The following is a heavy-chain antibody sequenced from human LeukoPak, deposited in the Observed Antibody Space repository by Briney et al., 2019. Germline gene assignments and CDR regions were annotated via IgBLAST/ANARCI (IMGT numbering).Heavy chain of an antibody. V-gene: IGHV3-30*04. CDR2: ISYDGSNK. Sequence: GGSLRLSCAASGFTFSSYAMHWVRQAPGKGLEWVAVISYDGSNKYYADSVKGRFTISRDNSKNTLYLQMNSLRAEDTAVYYCARDGGERYGDLWGQGTLVTVSS. CDR3: ARDGGERYGDL. J-gene: IGHJ5*02. CDR1: GFTFSSYA. D-gene: IGHD4-17*01.